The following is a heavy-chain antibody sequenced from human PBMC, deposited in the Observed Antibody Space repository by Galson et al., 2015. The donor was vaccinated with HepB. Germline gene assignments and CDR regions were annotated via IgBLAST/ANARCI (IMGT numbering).Heavy chain of an antibody. V-gene: IGHV1-46*01. CDR2: IHPGGGST. D-gene: IGHD5-24*01. CDR3: ARARGYNTSLYYFDS. J-gene: IGHJ4*02. CDR1: GYTFTSNY. Sequence: SVKVSCKATGYTFTSNYMHWVRQAPGQGLEWVAIIHPGGGSTSYAQKFRGRLTVTRDTSTSTVYMEMSSLESEDTAIYYCARARGYNTSLYYFDSWSQGTLLTVSS.